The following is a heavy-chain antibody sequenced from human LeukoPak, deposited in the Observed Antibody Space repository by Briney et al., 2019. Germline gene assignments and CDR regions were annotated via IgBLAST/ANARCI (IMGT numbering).Heavy chain of an antibody. Sequence: ASVKVSCKASGYTFTSYDINWVRQAPGQGLEWMGWMNPNSGNTGYAQKFQGRVTMTRNTSISTAYMELSSLRSEDTAVYYCARVTFGGVVADFDYLGQGTLVTVSS. V-gene: IGHV1-8*01. CDR3: ARVTFGGVVADFDY. CDR2: MNPNSGNT. D-gene: IGHD3-16*02. CDR1: GYTFTSYD. J-gene: IGHJ4*02.